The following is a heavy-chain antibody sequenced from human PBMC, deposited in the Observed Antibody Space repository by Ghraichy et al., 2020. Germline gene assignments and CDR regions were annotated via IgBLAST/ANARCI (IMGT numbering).Heavy chain of an antibody. J-gene: IGHJ5*02. V-gene: IGHV5-51*01. CDR2: IYPGDSDT. CDR3: ARHGRYYDFWSGYYTGQLDWFDP. CDR1: GYSFTSYW. Sequence: GESLNISCKGSGYSFTSYWIGWVRQMPGKGLEWMGIIYPGDSDTRYSPSFQGQVTISADKSISTAYLQWSSLKASDTAMYYCARHGRYYDFWSGYYTGQLDWFDPWGQGTLVTVSS. D-gene: IGHD3-3*01.